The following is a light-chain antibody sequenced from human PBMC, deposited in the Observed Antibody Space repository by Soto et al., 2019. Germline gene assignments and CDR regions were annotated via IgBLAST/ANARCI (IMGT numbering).Light chain of an antibody. CDR2: DAS. CDR1: QSISSW. Sequence: DIQMTQSPSTLSASVGDRVTITCRASQSISSWLAWYQQKPGKAPKLLIYDASSLESGVPSRFSGSGSGTEFTLTISSLQPDDFATYYCQQYNSYSGRTVGQGTKVEIK. J-gene: IGKJ1*01. V-gene: IGKV1-5*01. CDR3: QQYNSYSGRT.